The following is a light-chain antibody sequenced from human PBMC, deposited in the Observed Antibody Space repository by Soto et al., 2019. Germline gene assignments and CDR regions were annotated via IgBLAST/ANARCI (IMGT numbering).Light chain of an antibody. CDR2: AAS. Sequence: DIQMTQSPSSLSASVGDRVTITCQASQNINNYLNWYQQKPGKAPKRLIYAASSLQSGVPSRFSGSGSGTEFTLTINNLQPEDFATYYCLQHNSYPWTFGQGTEVEIK. CDR1: QNINNY. CDR3: LQHNSYPWT. J-gene: IGKJ1*01. V-gene: IGKV1-17*02.